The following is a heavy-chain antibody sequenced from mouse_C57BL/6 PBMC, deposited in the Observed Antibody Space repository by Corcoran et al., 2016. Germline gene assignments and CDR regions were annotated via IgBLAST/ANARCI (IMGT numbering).Heavy chain of an antibody. V-gene: IGHV9-1*01. CDR3: VMVYDDLTGY. D-gene: IGHD2-3*01. Sequence: QIPLLQSGPELKERGETAKIACKASVYTFRDYPKHWVKQAPGKGFKWMGMIYTDTGEPTYAEEFKGRFAFSLETSASTAYLQINNLKNEDTATYFCVMVYDDLTGYWGQGTTLTVSS. CDR2: IYTDTGEP. CDR1: VYTFRDYP. J-gene: IGHJ2*01.